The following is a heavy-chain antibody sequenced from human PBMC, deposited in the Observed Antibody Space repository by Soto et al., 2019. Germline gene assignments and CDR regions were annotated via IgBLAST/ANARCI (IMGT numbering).Heavy chain of an antibody. Sequence: GGSLRLSCAASGFTFSDYYMSWIRQAPGKGLEWVSYISSSSSYTNYADSVKGRFTISRDNAKNSLYLQMNSLRAEDTAVYYCARGGSENWFDPWGQGTLVTVSS. V-gene: IGHV3-11*03. CDR3: ARGGSENWFDP. CDR2: ISSSSSYT. J-gene: IGHJ5*02. CDR1: GFTFSDYY. D-gene: IGHD6-25*01.